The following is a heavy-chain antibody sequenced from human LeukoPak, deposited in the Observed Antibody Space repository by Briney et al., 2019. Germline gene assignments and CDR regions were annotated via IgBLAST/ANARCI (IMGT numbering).Heavy chain of an antibody. CDR2: IGWTPTII. CDR3: ARDYRYAFDH. CDR1: GFSFADYS. D-gene: IGHD2-8*01. V-gene: IGHV3-48*01. J-gene: IGHJ4*02. Sequence: GGSLKLSCAASGFSFADYSLIWVRQAPGKGLEWVSYIGWTPTIIDYADSVKGRFTISRDNAKKSLYLQMNGLRVEDTAVYYCARDYRYAFDHWGQGVLVTVSS.